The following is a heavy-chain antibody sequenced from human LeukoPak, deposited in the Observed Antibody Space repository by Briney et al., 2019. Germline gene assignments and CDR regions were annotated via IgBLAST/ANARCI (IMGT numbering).Heavy chain of an antibody. CDR3: ARAAYSRSVYDAFDI. CDR2: IYYSGST. Sequence: PSETLSLTCTVSGGSISSYYWGWIRQPPGKGLEWIGYIYYSGSTNYNPSLKSRVTISVDTSKNQFSLKLSSVTAADTAVYYCARAAYSRSVYDAFDIWGQGTMVTVSS. CDR1: GGSISSYY. J-gene: IGHJ3*02. D-gene: IGHD6-13*01. V-gene: IGHV4-59*01.